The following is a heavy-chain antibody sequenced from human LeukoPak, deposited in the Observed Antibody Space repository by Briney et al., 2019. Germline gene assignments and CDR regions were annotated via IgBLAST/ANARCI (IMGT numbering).Heavy chain of an antibody. CDR2: INHSGST. D-gene: IGHD4-17*01. Sequence: SETLSLTCAVYGGSFSGYYWSWIRQPPGKGLEWIGEINHSGSTNYNPSLKSRVTISVDTSKNQFSLKLSSVTAADTAVYYCARQSLGTTASWGQGTLVTVSS. CDR1: GGSFSGYY. V-gene: IGHV4-34*01. J-gene: IGHJ5*02. CDR3: ARQSLGTTAS.